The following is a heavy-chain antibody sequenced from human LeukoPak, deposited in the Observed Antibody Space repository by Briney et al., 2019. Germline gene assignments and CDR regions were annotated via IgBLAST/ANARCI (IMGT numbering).Heavy chain of an antibody. V-gene: IGHV1-8*03. CDR3: ARSEWELLGGFDY. CDR2: MNPNSGNT. CDR1: GYTFTSYD. Sequence: GASVKVSCKASGYTFTSYDINWVRQATGQGLEWMGWMNPNSGNTGYAQKFQGRVTITRNTSISTAYMELSSLRSEDTAVYYCARSEWELLGGFDYWGQGTLVTVSS. J-gene: IGHJ4*02. D-gene: IGHD1-26*01.